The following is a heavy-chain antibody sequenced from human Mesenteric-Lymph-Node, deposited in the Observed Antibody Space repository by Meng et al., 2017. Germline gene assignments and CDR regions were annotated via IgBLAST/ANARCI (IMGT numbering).Heavy chain of an antibody. CDR2: ISAYNGNT. CDR3: ARGAPDSSGRKSAP. D-gene: IGHD3-22*01. CDR1: GYTFTSYG. V-gene: IGHV1-18*01. Sequence: ASVKVSCKASGYTFTSYGISWVRQAPGQGLEWMGWISAYNGNTNYAQKLQDRVTMTTDTSTSTAYMALRSLRSDDTAVYYCARGAPDSSGRKSAPWGQGTLVTVSS. J-gene: IGHJ5*02.